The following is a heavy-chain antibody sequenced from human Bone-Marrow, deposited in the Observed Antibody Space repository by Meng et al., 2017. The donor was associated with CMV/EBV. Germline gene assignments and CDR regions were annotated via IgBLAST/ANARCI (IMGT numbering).Heavy chain of an antibody. D-gene: IGHD2-2*01. CDR2: ISSSGSTI. CDR1: GFTFSDYY. V-gene: IGHV3-11*01. J-gene: IGHJ6*02. Sequence: GGSLRLSCAASGFTFSDYYMSWIRQAPGKGLEWVSYISSSGSTIYYADSVKGRFTISRDNAKNSLYLQMNSLRAEDTAVYYCARDHHIVVVPAAHYGKDVWGQGTTVTVSS. CDR3: ARDHHIVVVPAAHYGKDV.